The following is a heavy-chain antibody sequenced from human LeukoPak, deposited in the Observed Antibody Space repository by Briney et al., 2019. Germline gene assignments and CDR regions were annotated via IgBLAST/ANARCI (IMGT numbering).Heavy chain of an antibody. Sequence: SETLSLTCAVYGGSFSGYYWSWIRQPPGKGLEWIGEINHSGSTNYNPSLKSRVTISVDTSKNQFSLKLSSVTAADTAVYYCAKAARSDSTDYWGQGTLVTVSS. V-gene: IGHV4-34*01. CDR2: INHSGST. D-gene: IGHD2-21*02. J-gene: IGHJ4*02. CDR1: GGSFSGYY. CDR3: AKAARSDSTDY.